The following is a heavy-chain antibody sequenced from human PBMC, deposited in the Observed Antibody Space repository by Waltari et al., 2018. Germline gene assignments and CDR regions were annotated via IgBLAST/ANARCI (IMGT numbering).Heavy chain of an antibody. CDR3: VKGGWGFGAFYEQH. CDR2: IGWNSGAI. CDR1: GFRFDDYP. D-gene: IGHD3-10*01. Sequence: EVQLVTSGGGLVQPGRSLRLACVGPGFRFDDYPCDWVRQRPGKGLGWLSGIGWNSGAIGYADSVRGRFSTYRDNARKSLYLQMGRLRPEDTALYYCVKGGWGFGAFYEQHWGQGIQVTVSS. J-gene: IGHJ4*02. V-gene: IGHV3-9*01.